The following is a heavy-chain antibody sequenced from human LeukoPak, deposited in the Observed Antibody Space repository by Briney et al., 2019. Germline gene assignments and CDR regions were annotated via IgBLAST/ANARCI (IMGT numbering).Heavy chain of an antibody. Sequence: SETLSLTCTVSGGSISSYYWSWIRQPPGKGLEWIGYIYYSGSTNYNPSLKSRVTISVDTSKNQFSLKLSSVTAADTAVYYCARVSPYSTTASSYYYYYMDVWGKGTTVTVSS. D-gene: IGHD2-2*01. J-gene: IGHJ6*03. CDR1: GGSISSYY. CDR3: ARVSPYSTTASSYYYYYMDV. CDR2: IYYSGST. V-gene: IGHV4-59*12.